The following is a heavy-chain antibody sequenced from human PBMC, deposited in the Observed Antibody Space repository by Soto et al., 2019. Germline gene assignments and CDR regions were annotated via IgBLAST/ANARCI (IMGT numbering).Heavy chain of an antibody. V-gene: IGHV3-30*18. J-gene: IGHJ4*02. CDR1: GFTFSSYG. CDR3: AKESAAAGTLDY. D-gene: IGHD6-13*01. CDR2: ISYDGSNK. Sequence: PWGSLRLSWAASGFTFSSYGMHWVRQAPGKGLEWVAVISYDGSNKYYADSVKGRFTISRDNSKNTLYLQMNSLRAEDTAVYYCAKESAAAGTLDYWGQGTLVTVSS.